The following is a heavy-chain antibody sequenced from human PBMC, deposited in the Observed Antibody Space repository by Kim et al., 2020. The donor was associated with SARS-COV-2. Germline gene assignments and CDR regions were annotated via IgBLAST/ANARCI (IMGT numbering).Heavy chain of an antibody. J-gene: IGHJ4*02. CDR3: ATLIVATIGGLDS. D-gene: IGHD5-12*01. CDR1: GYTFTGYY. CDR2: INPNSGGT. V-gene: IGHV1-2*02. Sequence: ASVKVSCKASGYTFTGYYMHWVRQAPGQGLEWMGWINPNSGGTNYAQKFQGRVTMTRDTSISTAYMELSRLRSDDTAVYYCATLIVATIGGLDSWGQGTLVTVSS.